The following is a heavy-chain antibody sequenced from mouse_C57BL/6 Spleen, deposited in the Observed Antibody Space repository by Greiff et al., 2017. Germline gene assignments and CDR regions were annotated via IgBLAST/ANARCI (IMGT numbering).Heavy chain of an antibody. D-gene: IGHD1-1*01. Sequence: VQLQQSGAELVRPGASVTLSCKASGYTFTDYEMHWVKQTPVHGLEWIGAIDPYTGGTAYNQKFKGKAILTADKSSSTAYMELRSLTSEDSAVYYCTGYYYGSSYYFDDWGQGTTLTVSS. J-gene: IGHJ2*01. CDR3: TGYYYGSSYYFDD. CDR1: GYTFTDYE. CDR2: IDPYTGGT. V-gene: IGHV1-15*01.